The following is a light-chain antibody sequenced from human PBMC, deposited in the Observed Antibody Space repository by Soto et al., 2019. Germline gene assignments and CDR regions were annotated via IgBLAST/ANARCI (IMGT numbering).Light chain of an antibody. J-gene: IGKJ1*01. CDR1: QSVSNN. CDR2: GAS. CDR3: QHQSSWPRT. Sequence: EIVLTQSPGTLSLSPEERATLSCRASQSVSNNYLAWYQQKPGQAPRLLIYGASNRATGIPARFSGSGSGTEFTLTISSLQSEDFAVYYCQHQSSWPRTFGQGTKVDI. V-gene: IGKV3-15*01.